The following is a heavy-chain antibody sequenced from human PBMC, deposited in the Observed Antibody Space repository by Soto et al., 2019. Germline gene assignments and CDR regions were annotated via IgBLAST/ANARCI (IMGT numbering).Heavy chain of an antibody. CDR2: INPNSGGT. V-gene: IGHV1-2*02. Sequence: QVQLVQSGAEVKKPGASVKVSCKASGYTFTGYYMHWVRQAPGQGLEWMGWINPNSGGTNYAQKFQGRVTMTRDTSISTAYMELSRLRSDDTAVYYCAREPAGEQLVYYYYGMDVWGQGTTLTVSS. CDR3: AREPAGEQLVYYYYGMDV. CDR1: GYTFTGYY. J-gene: IGHJ6*02. D-gene: IGHD6-13*01.